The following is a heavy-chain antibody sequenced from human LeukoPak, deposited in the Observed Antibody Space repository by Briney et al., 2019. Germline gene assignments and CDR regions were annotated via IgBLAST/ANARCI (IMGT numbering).Heavy chain of an antibody. Sequence: GGSLRLSYAASGFTFSSYSMNWVRQAPGKGLEWVSSISSSSSYIYYADSVKGRFTISRDNAKNSLYLQMNSLRAEDTAVYYCASCSGGSCYLDYWGQGTLVTVSS. CDR3: ASCSGGSCYLDY. J-gene: IGHJ4*02. D-gene: IGHD2-15*01. CDR1: GFTFSSYS. CDR2: ISSSSSYI. V-gene: IGHV3-21*01.